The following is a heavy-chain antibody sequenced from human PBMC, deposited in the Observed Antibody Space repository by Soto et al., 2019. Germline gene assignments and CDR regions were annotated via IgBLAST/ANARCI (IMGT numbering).Heavy chain of an antibody. D-gene: IGHD4-4*01. CDR3: AKDKVYSNYEHYFDY. J-gene: IGHJ4*02. Sequence: EVQLVESGGGLVQPGRSLRLSCAASGFTFENYAMHWVRQAPGKGLEWVSGISWHSGNLGYADYVRGRFTIARDNAKNSLYLQMNSLRPEDTGLYYCAKDKVYSNYEHYFDYWGQGTLVTVSS. CDR2: ISWHSGNL. V-gene: IGHV3-9*01. CDR1: GFTFENYA.